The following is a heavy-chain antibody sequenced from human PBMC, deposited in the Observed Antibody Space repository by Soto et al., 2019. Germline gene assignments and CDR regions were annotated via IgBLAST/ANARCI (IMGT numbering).Heavy chain of an antibody. CDR1: GGSISNYY. CDR2: IYSSGSP. D-gene: IGHD4-4*01. CDR3: ARYYNNCFDP. J-gene: IGHJ5*02. V-gene: IGHV4-4*07. Sequence: PSETLSLTCRVSGGSISNYYWSWIRQPAGKGLEWIGRIYSSGSPNYNPSLKSRVTMSVDTSKNQFSLNLRSVTAADTAVYYCARYYNNCFDPWGQGTLVTVSS.